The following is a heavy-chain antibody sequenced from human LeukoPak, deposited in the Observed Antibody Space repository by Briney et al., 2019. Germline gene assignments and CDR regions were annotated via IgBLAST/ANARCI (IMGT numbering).Heavy chain of an antibody. V-gene: IGHV1-18*01. J-gene: IGHJ4*02. CDR1: GYSFASHG. D-gene: IGHD1-1*01. CDR2: ISPYNDNT. Sequence: ASVKVSCKASGYSFASHGVTWVRQAPGQGLEWVGWISPYNDNTLLAAMVQGRVTMNTDTSTSTAYMELRSLRSDDTAVYYCAKGRHWDTTLDYWGQGTLVTVSS. CDR3: AKGRHWDTTLDY.